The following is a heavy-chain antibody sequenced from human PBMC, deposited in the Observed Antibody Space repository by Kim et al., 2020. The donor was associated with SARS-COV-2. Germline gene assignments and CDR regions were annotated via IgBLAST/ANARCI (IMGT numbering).Heavy chain of an antibody. CDR1: GYTFTSYY. D-gene: IGHD3-22*01. J-gene: IGHJ6*02. CDR3: ARDDSSGYYFRGYYGMDV. CDR2: INPSGGST. V-gene: IGHV1-46*01. Sequence: ASVKVSCKASGYTFTSYYMHWVRQAPGQGLEWMGIINPSGGSTSYAQKFQGRVTMTRDTSTSTVYMELSSLRSEDTAVYYCARDDSSGYYFRGYYGMDVWGQGTTVTVSS.